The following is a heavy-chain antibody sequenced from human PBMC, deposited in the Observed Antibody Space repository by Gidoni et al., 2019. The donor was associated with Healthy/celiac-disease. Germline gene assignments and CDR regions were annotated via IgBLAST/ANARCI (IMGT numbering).Heavy chain of an antibody. CDR1: GYTFTGYY. Sequence: GYTFTGYYMHWVRQAPGQGLEWMGWINPNSGGTNYAQKFQGRVTMTRDTSISTAYMELSRLRSDDTAVYYCASDAYAIYCSSTSCYSYGMDVWGKGTTVTVSS. V-gene: IGHV1-2*02. J-gene: IGHJ6*04. CDR2: INPNSGGT. D-gene: IGHD2-2*01. CDR3: ASDAYAIYCSSTSCYSYGMDV.